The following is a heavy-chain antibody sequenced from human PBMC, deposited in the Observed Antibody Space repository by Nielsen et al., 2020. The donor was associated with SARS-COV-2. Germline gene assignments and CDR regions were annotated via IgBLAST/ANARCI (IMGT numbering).Heavy chain of an antibody. Sequence: GESLKISCAASGFTFSSYGMHWVRQAPGKGLEWVAVIWYDGTNKNYADSVKGRFTISRDNYKNTLYLQMNSLRDEDTAVYYCARGGQLWSDDAFDIWGQGTMVTVSS. D-gene: IGHD5-18*01. CDR3: ARGGQLWSDDAFDI. V-gene: IGHV3-33*08. CDR2: IWYDGTNK. CDR1: GFTFSSYG. J-gene: IGHJ3*02.